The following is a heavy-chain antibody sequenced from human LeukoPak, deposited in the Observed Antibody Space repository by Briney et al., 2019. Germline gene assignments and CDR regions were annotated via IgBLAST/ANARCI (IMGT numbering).Heavy chain of an antibody. D-gene: IGHD3-10*01. CDR2: IYYSVTT. J-gene: IGHJ4*02. Sequence: SEALSLTSTVSGGPITTSSYYWGSIRQPPGKWLEWIRRIYYSVTTYFHPSLKSRVTISVDTPKSHFSLKLTSVTPADPPVYYSARVGFVRGVPDYFDYWGQGILVTVSS. CDR3: ARVGFVRGVPDYFDY. CDR1: GGPITTSSYY. V-gene: IGHV4-39*02.